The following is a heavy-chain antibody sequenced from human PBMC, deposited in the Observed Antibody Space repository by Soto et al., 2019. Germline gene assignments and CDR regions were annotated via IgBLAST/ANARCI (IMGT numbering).Heavy chain of an antibody. CDR3: ARDRGGYSYGYRFDY. CDR1: GGTFSSYA. D-gene: IGHD5-18*01. Sequence: SVKVSCKASGGTFSSYAISCVRQAPGQGLEWMGGIIPIFGTANYAQKFQGRVTITADESTSTAYMELSSLRSEDTAVYYCARDRGGYSYGYRFDYWGQGTLVTVSS. CDR2: IIPIFGTA. V-gene: IGHV1-69*13. J-gene: IGHJ4*02.